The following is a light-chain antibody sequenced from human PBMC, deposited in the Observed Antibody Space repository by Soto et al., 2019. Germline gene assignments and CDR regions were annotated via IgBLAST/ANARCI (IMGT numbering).Light chain of an antibody. CDR2: DVS. V-gene: IGKV1-5*01. J-gene: IGKJ1*01. CDR3: QQYHRYST. Sequence: DIQVTQAPSTLSASVGDTITTTCRASQSINAWLAWYQQKPGKAPKLLIYDVSTLDSGVPSRFSGSASGTEFTLTISSLESDDFATYYCQQYHRYSTFGQGTKVDIK. CDR1: QSINAW.